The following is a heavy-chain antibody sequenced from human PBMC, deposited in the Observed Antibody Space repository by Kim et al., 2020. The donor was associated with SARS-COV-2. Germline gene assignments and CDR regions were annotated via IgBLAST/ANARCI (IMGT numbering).Heavy chain of an antibody. D-gene: IGHD2-8*01. V-gene: IGHV3-74*01. J-gene: IGHJ6*02. CDR3: ARTRMAQYYYYYYGMDA. Sequence: GGSLRLSCAASGFSFSSYWMHWVRQVPGKGLVWVSRINNDGSSTSYADFMEGRFTISRDNARNTLYLQMNSLRVDDTAVYYCARTRMAQYYYYYYGMDAWGQGTTVTVSS. CDR2: INNDGSST. CDR1: GFSFSSYW.